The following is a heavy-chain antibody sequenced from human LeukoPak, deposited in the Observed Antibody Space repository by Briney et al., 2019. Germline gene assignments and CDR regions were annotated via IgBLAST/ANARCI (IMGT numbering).Heavy chain of an antibody. CDR3: ASSNSGSYLGAFDI. J-gene: IGHJ3*02. Sequence: PSETLSLTCTVSGGSISSGDYYWSWIRQPPGKGLEWIGYIYYSGSTYYNPSLKSRVTISVDTSKNQFSLKLRSVTAADTAVYYCASSNSGSYLGAFDIWGQGTMVTVSS. V-gene: IGHV4-30-4*01. CDR2: IYYSGST. CDR1: GGSISSGDYY. D-gene: IGHD1-26*01.